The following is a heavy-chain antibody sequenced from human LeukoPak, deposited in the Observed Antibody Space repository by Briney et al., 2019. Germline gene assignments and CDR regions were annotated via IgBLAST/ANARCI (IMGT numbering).Heavy chain of an antibody. J-gene: IGHJ6*02. CDR2: ISPGSTTI. CDR3: ARDSPKNYYCYGMDV. V-gene: IGHV3-11*01. Sequence: GGSLRLSCAASGFTLSEYYMSWIRQAPGKGLEWVSYISPGSTTIYYADSVKGRFTISRDNAKNSLYLQMNNLRAEDTAIYYCARDSPKNYYCYGMDVWGQGTTVTVSS. CDR1: GFTLSEYY.